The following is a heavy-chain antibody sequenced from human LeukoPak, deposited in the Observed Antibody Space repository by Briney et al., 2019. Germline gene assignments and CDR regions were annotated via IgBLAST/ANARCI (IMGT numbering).Heavy chain of an antibody. CDR1: GYTFTGYY. CDR3: ARASRAWVAAAGNYFDY. J-gene: IGHJ4*02. D-gene: IGHD6-13*01. CDR2: INPNSGGT. V-gene: IGHV1-2*02. Sequence: ASVKVSCKASGYTFTGYYMHWVRQAPGQGLEWMGWINPNSGGTNYAQKFQGRVTMTRDTSISTAYMELSRLRSDDTAVYYCARASRAWVAAAGNYFDYWGQGTLVTVSS.